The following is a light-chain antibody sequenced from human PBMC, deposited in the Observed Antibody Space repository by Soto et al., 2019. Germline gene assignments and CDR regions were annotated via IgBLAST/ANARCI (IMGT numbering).Light chain of an antibody. CDR2: GAS. Sequence: EIVMTQSPATLSVSPGERATLSCRASQSVSSNLAWYQQKPGQAPRLLIYGASTRATGIPARFSGSGSGTEFTITISSLQSEDFAVYYGQQYNNWPPWKFGQGTKVEIK. J-gene: IGKJ1*01. CDR3: QQYNNWPPWK. V-gene: IGKV3-15*01. CDR1: QSVSSN.